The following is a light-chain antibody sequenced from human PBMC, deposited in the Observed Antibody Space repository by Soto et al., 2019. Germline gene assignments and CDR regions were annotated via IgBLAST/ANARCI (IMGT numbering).Light chain of an antibody. Sequence: DIQMTQSPSTLSASVGDRVTITCWASQSINRWLAWYQQKPGKAPNLLIYEASSLDSGVPSRFSGSGSGAEFTLTISSLQPDDFATYYCQQYESYPLTFGGGTRVEIK. CDR3: QQYESYPLT. J-gene: IGKJ4*01. CDR1: QSINRW. V-gene: IGKV1-5*03. CDR2: EAS.